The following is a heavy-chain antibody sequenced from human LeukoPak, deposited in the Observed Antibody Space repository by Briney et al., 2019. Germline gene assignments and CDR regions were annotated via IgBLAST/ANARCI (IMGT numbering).Heavy chain of an antibody. D-gene: IGHD2-2*01. CDR3: ARDGQNASPYAVDV. V-gene: IGHV3-33*01. CDR1: GFSFRDHG. CDR2: LWYDGSNE. Sequence: GGPLRLSCAASGFSFRDHGMHWVRQAPGKGLEWVAGLWYDGSNEDYAESVKGRFTIFRDNSKNTLYLRMNSLRVEDTGIYYCARDGQNASPYAVDVWGQGTAVTVSS. J-gene: IGHJ6*02.